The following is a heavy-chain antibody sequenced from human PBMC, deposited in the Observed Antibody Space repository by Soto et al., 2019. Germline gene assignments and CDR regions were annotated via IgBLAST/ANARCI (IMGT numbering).Heavy chain of an antibody. CDR3: ARDDDPGWSSEY. D-gene: IGHD6-19*01. V-gene: IGHV3-21*01. J-gene: IGHJ4*02. CDR1: GFTFSSYS. CDR2: ISSSSSYI. Sequence: GGSLRLSCAASGFTFSSYSMNWVRQAPGKGLEWVSSISSSSSYIYYADSVKGRFTISRDNAKNSLYLQMNSLRAEDTAVYYCARDDDPGWSSEYWGQGTLVTVSS.